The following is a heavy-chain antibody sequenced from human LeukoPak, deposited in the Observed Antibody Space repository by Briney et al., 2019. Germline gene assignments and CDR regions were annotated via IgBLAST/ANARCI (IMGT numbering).Heavy chain of an antibody. CDR3: ARDRGSPNSYGDLIDS. Sequence: PGRSLRLSCAASRFTFGHYAMHWVRQAPGEGLEWVAVISYDGRNTYYADSVKGRFTISRDNSKNTLYLQMNSLKTEDTALYYCARDRGSPNSYGDLIDSWGQGTLVAVSS. D-gene: IGHD4-17*01. V-gene: IGHV3-30*04. CDR2: ISYDGRNT. J-gene: IGHJ4*02. CDR1: RFTFGHYA.